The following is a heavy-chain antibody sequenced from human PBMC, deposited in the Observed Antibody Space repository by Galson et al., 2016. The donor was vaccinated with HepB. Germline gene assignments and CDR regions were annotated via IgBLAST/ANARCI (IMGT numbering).Heavy chain of an antibody. J-gene: IGHJ1*01. V-gene: IGHV4-59*08. CDR3: ATSYSRSWVLW. Sequence: SETLSLTCDVSGGSVTSYYCSWIRQPAGKGLEWIAYISDSGYTDYNPSLRSRVSVSVDTSKNQFSLELKSVTAADTAVYYCATSYSRSWVLWWGQGTLVTVSS. D-gene: IGHD6-13*01. CDR2: ISDSGYT. CDR1: GGSVTSYY.